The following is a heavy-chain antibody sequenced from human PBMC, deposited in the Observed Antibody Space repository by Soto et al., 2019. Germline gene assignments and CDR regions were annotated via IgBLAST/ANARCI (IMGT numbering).Heavy chain of an antibody. CDR2: IYDSGST. CDR3: ARDAIPLTTDWYFDL. J-gene: IGHJ2*01. D-gene: IGHD4-17*01. Sequence: QWERRESGPGLVKRSETLSRTCTVSGGSISGGVDGLYYWSRIRQPPGKGLEWIGYIYDSGSTYYNPSLKSRVTISVDTSKNQSSLRLSSVTAADTAVYYCARDAIPLTTDWYFDLWGRGTLVTVSS. CDR1: GGSISGGVDGLYY. V-gene: IGHV4-30-4*01.